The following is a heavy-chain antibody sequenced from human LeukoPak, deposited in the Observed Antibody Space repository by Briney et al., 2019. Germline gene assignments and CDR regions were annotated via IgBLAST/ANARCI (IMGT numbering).Heavy chain of an antibody. CDR2: IYYSGST. CDR1: GGSVSSYY. D-gene: IGHD3-10*01. CDR3: ARHTRITMVRGASPFEY. Sequence: SETLSLTCTVSGGSVSSYYWSWIRQPPGKGLEWIGYIYYSGSTNYNPSLRSRVTISVDTSKNQFSLKLSSVTAADTAVYYCARHTRITMVRGASPFEYWGQGTLVTVSS. V-gene: IGHV4-59*08. J-gene: IGHJ4*02.